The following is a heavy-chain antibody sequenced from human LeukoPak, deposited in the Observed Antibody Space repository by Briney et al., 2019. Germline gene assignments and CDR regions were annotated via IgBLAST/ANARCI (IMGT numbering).Heavy chain of an antibody. V-gene: IGHV1-46*01. CDR3: ARDFLAL. J-gene: IGHJ4*02. CDR2: INPSGGST. CDR1: GYTLTELS. Sequence: GASVKVSCKVSGYTLTELSMHWVRQAPGQGLEWMGIINPSGGSTSYAQKFQGRVTMTRDTSTSTVYMELSSLRSEDTAVYYCARDFLALWGQGTLVTVSS.